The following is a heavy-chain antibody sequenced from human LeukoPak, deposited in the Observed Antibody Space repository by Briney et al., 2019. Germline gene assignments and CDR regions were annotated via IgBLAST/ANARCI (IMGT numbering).Heavy chain of an antibody. V-gene: IGHV5-51*01. CDR3: ARSHPQYYWLPELAY. Sequence: GESLKISCKGSGCSFTSYWIGWVRQMPGKGLEWMGIIYPGDSDTRYSPSFQGQVTISADKSISTAYLQWSSLKASDTAMYYCARSHPQYYWLPELAYWGQGTLVTVSS. CDR2: IYPGDSDT. CDR1: GCSFTSYW. D-gene: IGHD3-16*01. J-gene: IGHJ4*02.